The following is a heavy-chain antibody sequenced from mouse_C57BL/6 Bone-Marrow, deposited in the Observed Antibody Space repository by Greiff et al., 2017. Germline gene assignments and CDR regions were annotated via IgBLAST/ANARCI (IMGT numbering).Heavy chain of an antibody. J-gene: IGHJ2*01. CDR1: GYTFTSYW. D-gene: IGHD1-1*01. CDR2: IDPSDSAT. V-gene: IGHV1-52*01. CDR3: ARGAITGYFDY. Sequence: QVQLQQPGAELVRPGSSVKLSCKASGYTFTSYWMHWVKQRPIQGLEWIGNIDPSDSATHYNQKFKDKATLTVDKSYSTAYMQLSSLTSEDSAVYYCARGAITGYFDYWGQGTTLTVSS.